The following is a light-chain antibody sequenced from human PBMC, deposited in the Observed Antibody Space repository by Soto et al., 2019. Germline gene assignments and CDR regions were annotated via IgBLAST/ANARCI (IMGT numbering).Light chain of an antibody. CDR1: QGISSY. CDR2: AES. J-gene: IGKJ4*01. Sequence: IQLTQSPSSLSASVGDRVTITCRASQGISSYLAWYQQKPGKAPKLLIYAESTLQSGVPSRFSGSASGKELTLTIDSLQPEDFATYYFKQLTNYHFTFGGGTKVDIX. CDR3: KQLTNYHFT. V-gene: IGKV1-9*01.